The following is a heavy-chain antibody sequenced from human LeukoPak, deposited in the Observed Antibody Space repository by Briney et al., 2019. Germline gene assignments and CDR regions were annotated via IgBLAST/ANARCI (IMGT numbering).Heavy chain of an antibody. CDR1: GGSISSSSYY. CDR3: ARSGWMEWLFDY. CDR2: IYYSGST. J-gene: IGHJ4*02. Sequence: SETLSLTCTVSGGSISSSSYYWGWIRQPPGKGLEWIGSIYYSGSTYYNPSLKSRVTISVDTSKNQFSLKLSSVTAADTAVYYCARSGWMEWLFDYWGQGTLVTVSS. D-gene: IGHD5-12*01. V-gene: IGHV4-39*07.